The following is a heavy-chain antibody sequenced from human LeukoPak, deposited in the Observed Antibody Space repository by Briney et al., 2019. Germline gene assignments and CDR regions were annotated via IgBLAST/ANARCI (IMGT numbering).Heavy chain of an antibody. D-gene: IGHD5-18*01. CDR2: LFASGYS. J-gene: IGHJ6*02. CDR3: ARDMEPGYSYASYYYYYSMDG. CDR1: GFSVSVNY. Sequence: GGSLRLSCAASGFSVSVNYMSWVRQAPGKGLEWVSTLFASGYSTYADSVKGRFTISRDNSKNTLDLQMNSLRAEDTAVYYCARDMEPGYSYASYYYYYSMDGWGQGTTVTGSS. V-gene: IGHV3-66*01.